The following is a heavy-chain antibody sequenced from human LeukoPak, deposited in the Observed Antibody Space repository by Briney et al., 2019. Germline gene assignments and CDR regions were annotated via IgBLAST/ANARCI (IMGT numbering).Heavy chain of an antibody. CDR2: ISWNSGSI. CDR3: ARDSHYGSDNNAFDI. CDR1: GFTFDDYA. Sequence: GGSLRLSCAASGFTFDDYAMHWVRQAPGKGLEWVSGISWNSGSIGYADSVKGRFTISRDNAKNSLYLQMNSLRAEDTAVYYCARDSHYGSDNNAFDIWGQGTMVTVSS. J-gene: IGHJ3*02. V-gene: IGHV3-9*01. D-gene: IGHD3-10*01.